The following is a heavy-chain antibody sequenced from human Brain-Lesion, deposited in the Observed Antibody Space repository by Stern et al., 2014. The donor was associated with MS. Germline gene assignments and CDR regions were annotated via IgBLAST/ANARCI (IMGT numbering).Heavy chain of an antibody. CDR2: IIGSGVGT. CDR3: AKGPYYDILTGISAYPDLDY. D-gene: IGHD3-9*01. Sequence: VQLMQSGGGLVQPGGSLRLSCAASGFTFNSYAMSWVRQAPGKGLEWVSSIIGSGVGTYYAHSVKGRFTISRDNSKNTLYLQMNSLRAEDTAVYYCAKGPYYDILTGISAYPDLDYWGQGTLITVSS. CDR1: GFTFNSYA. J-gene: IGHJ4*02. V-gene: IGHV3-23*01.